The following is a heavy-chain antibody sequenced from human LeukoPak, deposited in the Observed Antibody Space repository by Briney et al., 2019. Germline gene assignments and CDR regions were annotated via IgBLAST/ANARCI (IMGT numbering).Heavy chain of an antibody. V-gene: IGHV1-18*01. Sequence: ASVKVSCKASGYTFTSYGISWVRQAPGQGLEWMGWMSAYNGNTNYAQKLQGRVTMTRNTSISTAYMELSSLRSEDTAVYYCARVRQRGYSGYDPPQIDYWGQGTLVTVSS. J-gene: IGHJ4*02. CDR3: ARVRQRGYSGYDPPQIDY. D-gene: IGHD5-12*01. CDR1: GYTFTSYG. CDR2: MSAYNGNT.